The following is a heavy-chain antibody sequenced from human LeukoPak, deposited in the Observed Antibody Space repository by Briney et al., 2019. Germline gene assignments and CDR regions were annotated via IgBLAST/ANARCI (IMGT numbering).Heavy chain of an antibody. CDR3: ARTPGGYSYGLYDY. Sequence: ASVKVSCKASGYTFTSYGISWVRQAPGQGLEWMGWISAYNGNTNYAQKLQGRVTMTTDTSTSTAHMELRSLRSDDTAVYYCARTPGGYSYGLYDYWGQGTLVTVSS. CDR1: GYTFTSYG. J-gene: IGHJ4*02. V-gene: IGHV1-18*01. CDR2: ISAYNGNT. D-gene: IGHD5-18*01.